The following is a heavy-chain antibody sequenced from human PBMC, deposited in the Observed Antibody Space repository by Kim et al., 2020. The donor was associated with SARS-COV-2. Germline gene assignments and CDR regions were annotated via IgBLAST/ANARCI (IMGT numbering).Heavy chain of an antibody. V-gene: IGHV4-4*09. CDR3: ARSKALHNAFDI. J-gene: IGHJ3*02. Sequence: NYNPALKSRDTQTEDTSKNQFSLKLSSVTAADTAVYYCARSKALHNAFDIWGQGTMVTVSS.